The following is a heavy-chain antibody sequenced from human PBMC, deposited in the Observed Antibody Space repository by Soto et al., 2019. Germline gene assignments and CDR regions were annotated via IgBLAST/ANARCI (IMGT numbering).Heavy chain of an antibody. CDR2: ISGSVRST. CDR3: AKDLPWFDP. CDR1: GFTFSNYA. J-gene: IGHJ5*02. V-gene: IGHV3-23*01. Sequence: PGGSLRISCAASGFTFSNYAMSWVRQAPGKGLEWVSAISGSVRSTYYADSVKGRFTISRDNSKNTLYLQMNSLIAEDTAVYYCAKDLPWFDPWGQGTLVTVSS.